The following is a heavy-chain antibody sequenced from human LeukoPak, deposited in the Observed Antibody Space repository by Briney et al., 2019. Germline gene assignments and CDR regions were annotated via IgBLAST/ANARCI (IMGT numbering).Heavy chain of an antibody. V-gene: IGHV1-46*01. CDR1: GYTFTSYY. CDR2: INPSGGST. D-gene: IGHD6-6*01. J-gene: IGHJ4*02. CDR3: ARVGECSSSSGERWVDY. Sequence: GASVKVSCKASGYTFTSYYMHWVRQAPGQGLEWMGIINPSGGSTSYAQKFQGRVTMTRDTSTSTVYMELSSLRSEDTAVYYCARVGECSSSSGERWVDYWGQGTLVTVSS.